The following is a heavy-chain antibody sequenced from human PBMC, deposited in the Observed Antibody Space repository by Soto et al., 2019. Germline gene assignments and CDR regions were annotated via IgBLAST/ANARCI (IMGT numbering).Heavy chain of an antibody. CDR2: IIPIFGTA. CDR3: ARGVRYCISTSCSGGMDV. CDR1: GGTFSSYA. Sequence: QVQLVQSGAEVKKPGSSVKVSCKASGGTFSSYAISWVRQAPGQGLEWMGGIIPIFGTANYAQKSQGRVTIPADEATNTASMELSSLRSEDTGVYYCARGVRYCISTSCSGGMDVWGQGTTVTVSS. J-gene: IGHJ6*01. V-gene: IGHV1-69*01. D-gene: IGHD2-2*01.